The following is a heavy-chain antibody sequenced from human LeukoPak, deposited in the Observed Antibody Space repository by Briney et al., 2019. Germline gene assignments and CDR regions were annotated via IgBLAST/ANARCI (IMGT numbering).Heavy chain of an antibody. D-gene: IGHD3-10*01. J-gene: IGHJ4*02. CDR1: GYTFSSYD. V-gene: IGHV3-33*01. Sequence: GGSLRLSCTAPGYTFSSYDIHWVRQARGKGVEWVALVWHDGSNRYYADSVKCRFPISRDNSKNPVYLQMNSLRAEDTAVYYCARELFGSGSCPDYWGQGTLVTVSS. CDR3: ARELFGSGSCPDY. CDR2: VWHDGSNR.